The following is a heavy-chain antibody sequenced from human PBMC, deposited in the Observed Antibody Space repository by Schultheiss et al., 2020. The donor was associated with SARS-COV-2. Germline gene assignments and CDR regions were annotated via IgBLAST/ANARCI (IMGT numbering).Heavy chain of an antibody. V-gene: IGHV3-9*01. CDR3: ARDQRMVRGVS. D-gene: IGHD3-10*01. J-gene: IGHJ4*02. CDR2: ISWNSGSI. CDR1: GFTVSSNY. Sequence: SLKISCAASGFTVSSNYMSWVRQAPGKGLEWVSRISWNSGSIGYADSVKGRFTISRDNAKNSLYLQMNSLRAEDTALYYCARDQRMVRGVSWGQGTLVTVSS.